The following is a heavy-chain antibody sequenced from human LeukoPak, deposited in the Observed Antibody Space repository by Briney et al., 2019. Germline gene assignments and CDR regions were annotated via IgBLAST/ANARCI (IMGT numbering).Heavy chain of an antibody. Sequence: GRVTMTRNTSISTAYMELSSLRSEDTAVYYCARAPGGSESYTIDYWGQGTLVTVSS. D-gene: IGHD3-10*01. CDR3: ARAPGGSESYTIDY. J-gene: IGHJ4*02. V-gene: IGHV1-8*01.